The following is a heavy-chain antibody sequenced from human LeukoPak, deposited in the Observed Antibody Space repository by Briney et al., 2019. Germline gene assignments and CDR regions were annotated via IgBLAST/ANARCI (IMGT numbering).Heavy chain of an antibody. V-gene: IGHV3-9*01. Sequence: PGRSLRLSCAASGFTLDDYAMHWVRQAPGKGLEWVSGISWNSGSIGYADSVKGRFTISRDNAKNSLYLQMNSLRAEDTALYYCAKDLRRVIEGSDYWGQGTLVTVSP. D-gene: IGHD2-21*01. CDR3: AKDLRRVIEGSDY. CDR2: ISWNSGSI. J-gene: IGHJ4*02. CDR1: GFTLDDYA.